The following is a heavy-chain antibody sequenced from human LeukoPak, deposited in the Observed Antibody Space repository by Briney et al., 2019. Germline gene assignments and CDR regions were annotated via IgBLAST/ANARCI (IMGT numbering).Heavy chain of an antibody. Sequence: GASVKVSCKASGYTFTSYGISWVRQAPGQGLEWMGWISTYNGNTNYAQKLQGRVTMTTDTSTSTAYMELRSLRSDDTAVYYCARDIVVVPAARESVGYYYYGMAVWGQGSTVTVYS. CDR2: ISTYNGNT. V-gene: IGHV1-18*01. CDR1: GYTFTSYG. D-gene: IGHD2-2*01. CDR3: ARDIVVVPAARESVGYYYYGMAV. J-gene: IGHJ6*02.